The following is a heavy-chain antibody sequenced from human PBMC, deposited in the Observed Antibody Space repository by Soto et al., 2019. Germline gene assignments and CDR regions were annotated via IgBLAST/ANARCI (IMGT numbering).Heavy chain of an antibody. D-gene: IGHD3-10*01. V-gene: IGHV3-49*03. CDR3: IGSFPF. J-gene: IGHJ1*01. CDR2: IRSQPYGGTT. Sequence: VYLVESGGGLVEPGRSLRLSCTGSGFPFANFLMSWFRQAPGKGLEWVGFIRSQPYGGTTQDAASVRGRFTISRDESTGIAYLQMNRLKSEDSGVYYCIGSFPFWGQGPLVTVSS. CDR1: GFPFANFL.